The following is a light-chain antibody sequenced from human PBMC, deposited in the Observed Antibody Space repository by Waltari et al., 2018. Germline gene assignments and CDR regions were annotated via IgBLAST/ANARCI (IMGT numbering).Light chain of an antibody. CDR3: CSYTTSSTGV. CDR1: GSDIRGYNF. J-gene: IGLJ3*02. Sequence: QSALTQSAFVSGSPGQTITIPCTGTGSDIRGYNFVSWYQHYPCKAPKLIIFDVTKRPSGGSNRCSGSNSGNTGSLTISGRQAEDEADYDCCSYTTSSTGVFVGGNKWTV. V-gene: IGLV2-14*03. CDR2: DVT.